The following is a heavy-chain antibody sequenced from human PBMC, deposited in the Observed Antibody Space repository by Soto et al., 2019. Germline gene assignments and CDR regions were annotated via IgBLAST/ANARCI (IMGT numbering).Heavy chain of an antibody. J-gene: IGHJ6*02. CDR1: GYTFTSYG. V-gene: IGHV1-18*01. CDR2: ISAYNGNT. D-gene: IGHD4-17*01. CDR3: ATTVTTPPYRNGMDV. Sequence: ASVNVSCKAFGYTFTSYGISWVRQAPGQGLEWMGWISAYNGNTNYAQKLQGRVTMTTDTSTSTAYMELRSLRSDDTAVYYCATTVTTPPYRNGMDVWGQGTTVTVSS.